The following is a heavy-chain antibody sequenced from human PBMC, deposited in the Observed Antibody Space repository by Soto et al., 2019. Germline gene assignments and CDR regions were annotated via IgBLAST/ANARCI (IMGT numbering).Heavy chain of an antibody. D-gene: IGHD4-17*01. Sequence: EVQLVESGGGLVKPGGSLRLSCAASGFTFTTYSMNWVRQAPGKGLEWVLSISSSSSYIYYADSVKGRFTISRDNAKNSLYLQMNSLGAEDTAVYYCARSRGNYGDYDLVDWGQGTLVTVSS. J-gene: IGHJ4*02. CDR2: ISSSSSYI. V-gene: IGHV3-21*01. CDR3: ARSRGNYGDYDLVD. CDR1: GFTFTTYS.